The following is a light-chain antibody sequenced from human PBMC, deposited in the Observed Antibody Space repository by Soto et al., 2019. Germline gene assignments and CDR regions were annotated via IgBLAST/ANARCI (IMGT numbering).Light chain of an antibody. CDR3: QEDNNWPYT. V-gene: IGKV3-15*01. CDR2: RSS. Sequence: EIVMTQSPATLSVSPRGSATLSCRASQHVSSNFAWYRQKPGQAPTLLIYRSSTRATGIPARFSVSGSGTEFTLATSSLQYEYFAIYYCQEDNNWPYTFGQGTKLEIK. J-gene: IGKJ2*01. CDR1: QHVSSN.